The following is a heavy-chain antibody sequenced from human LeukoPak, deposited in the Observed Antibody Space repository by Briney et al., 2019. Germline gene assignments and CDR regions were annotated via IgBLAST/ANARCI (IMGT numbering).Heavy chain of an antibody. CDR1: GGTFSSYA. J-gene: IGHJ4*02. D-gene: IGHD3-3*01. V-gene: IGHV1-69*05. CDR3: AASPPDFWSGYWVFDY. CDR2: IIPIFGTA. Sequence: ASVKVSCKASGGTFSSYAISWVRQAPGQGLEWMGGIIPIFGTANYAQKFQGRVTITTDESTSTAYMELSSLRSEDTAVEYCAASPPDFWSGYWVFDYWGQGTLVTVSS.